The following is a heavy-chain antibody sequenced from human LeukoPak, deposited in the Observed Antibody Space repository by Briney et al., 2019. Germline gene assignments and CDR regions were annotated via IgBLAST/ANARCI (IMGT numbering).Heavy chain of an antibody. V-gene: IGHV3-11*06. CDR1: GFTFRDNY. Sequence: GGSLRLSCAVSGFTFRDNYMSWIRQAPGKGLEWVSFINSGSTYTKYADSVKGRFIISRDNDKHSLFLQMNSLSAGDTAVYYCARLLLVPGAHLGYYFDYWGQGTRVTVSS. CDR3: ARLLLVPGAHLGYYFDY. D-gene: IGHD2-2*01. J-gene: IGHJ4*02. CDR2: INSGSTYT.